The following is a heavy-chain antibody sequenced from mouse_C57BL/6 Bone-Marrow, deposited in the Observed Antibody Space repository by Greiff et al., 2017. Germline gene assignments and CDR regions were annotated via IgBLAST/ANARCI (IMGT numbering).Heavy chain of an antibody. V-gene: IGHV5-6*01. J-gene: IGHJ3*01. Sequence: EVKVIESGGDLVKPGGSLKLSCAASGFTFSSYGMSWVRQTPDKRLEWVATISSGGSYTYYPDSVKGRFTISRDNAKNTLYLQMSSLKSEDTAMYYCARLGGIFAYWGQGTLVTVSA. CDR1: GFTFSSYG. CDR3: ARLGGIFAY. CDR2: ISSGGSYT. D-gene: IGHD3-1*01.